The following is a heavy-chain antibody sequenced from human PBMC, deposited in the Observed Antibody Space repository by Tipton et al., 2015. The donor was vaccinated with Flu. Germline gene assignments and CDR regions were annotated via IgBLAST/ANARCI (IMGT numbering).Heavy chain of an antibody. J-gene: IGHJ4*02. CDR2: FYSGGST. CDR1: GGSFSSYY. CDR3: ARAFGVVPFFDN. Sequence: TLSLTCAVYGGSFSSYYWSWIRQSPGKGLQWIGSFYSGGSTYYNPSLKSRVTISGDTSKNQFSLNLTSVTAADTAVFYCARAFGVVPFFDNWGQGTLVTVSS. V-gene: IGHV4-34*01. D-gene: IGHD3-3*01.